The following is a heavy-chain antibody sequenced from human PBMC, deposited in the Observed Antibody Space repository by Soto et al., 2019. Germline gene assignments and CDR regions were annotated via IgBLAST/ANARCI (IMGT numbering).Heavy chain of an antibody. Sequence: SETLSLTCTVSGGSISSYYWSWIRQPPGKGLEWIGYIYYSGSTNYNPSLKSRVTISVDTSKNQFSLKLSSVTAADTAVYYCARSYYDYIWGSYEDLFDYWGQGTLVTVSS. CDR1: GGSISSYY. J-gene: IGHJ4*02. D-gene: IGHD3-16*01. V-gene: IGHV4-59*08. CDR3: ARSYYDYIWGSYEDLFDY. CDR2: IYYSGST.